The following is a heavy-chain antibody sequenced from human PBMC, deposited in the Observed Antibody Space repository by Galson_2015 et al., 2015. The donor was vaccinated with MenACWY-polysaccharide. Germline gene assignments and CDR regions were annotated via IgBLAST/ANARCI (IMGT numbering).Heavy chain of an antibody. Sequence: LRLSCAASGFTFSNYWMTWVRQAPGKGLEWVANIKKDGSEKYYVDSVKGRFTISRDNALYPQMNSLRAEDTAVYFCARGHYGMDVWGQGTTVTVSS. CDR1: GFTFSNYW. CDR3: ARGHYGMDV. V-gene: IGHV3-7*01. CDR2: IKKDGSEK. J-gene: IGHJ6*02.